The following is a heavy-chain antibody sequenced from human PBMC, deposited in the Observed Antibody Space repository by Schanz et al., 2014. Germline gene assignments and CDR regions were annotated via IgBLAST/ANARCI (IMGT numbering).Heavy chain of an antibody. V-gene: IGHV3-7*01. Sequence: EVQLVESGGCLVQPGGSLRLSCAASGFTFSTYWMSWVRQAPGKGLEWVANIKQDESERSYVDSVKGRFTISRDNAKNSLYLQMNSLRAEDTAVYYCARDKGGYYPFDYWGQGTLVTVSS. CDR2: IKQDESER. CDR1: GFTFSTYW. J-gene: IGHJ4*02. CDR3: ARDKGGYYPFDY. D-gene: IGHD3-3*01.